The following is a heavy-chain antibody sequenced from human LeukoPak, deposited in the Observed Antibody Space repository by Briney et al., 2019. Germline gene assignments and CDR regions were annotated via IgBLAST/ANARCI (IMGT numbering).Heavy chain of an antibody. D-gene: IGHD1-26*01. CDR1: GFAFSDDS. Sequence: PGGSLRLSCVASGFAFSDDSMNWVRQPPGKGLEWIGSIYYSGSTYYNPSLKSRVTISVDTSKNQFSLKLSSVTAADTAVYYCARDRPSGSDEGIDYWGQGTLVTVSS. J-gene: IGHJ4*02. V-gene: IGHV4-38-2*02. CDR2: IYYSGST. CDR3: ARDRPSGSDEGIDY.